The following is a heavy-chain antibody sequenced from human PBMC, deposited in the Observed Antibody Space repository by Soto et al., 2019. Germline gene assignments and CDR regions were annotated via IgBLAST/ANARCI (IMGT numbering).Heavy chain of an antibody. J-gene: IGHJ5*02. Sequence: EVQLVESGGGLVKPGGSLRLSCAASGFTFSNAWMNWVRQAPGKGLEWVGRIKSKTDGGTTDYAAPVKGRFTISRDDSKHTLYLQINSPKIEDTALYYRTTDPTGGWFDPWGQGTLVIVSS. CDR2: IKSKTDGGTT. CDR1: GFTFSNAW. D-gene: IGHD4-17*01. CDR3: TTDPTGGWFDP. V-gene: IGHV3-15*07.